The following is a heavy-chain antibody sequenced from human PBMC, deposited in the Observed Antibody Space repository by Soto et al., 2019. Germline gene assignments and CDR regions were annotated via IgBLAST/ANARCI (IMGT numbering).Heavy chain of an antibody. CDR1: GFTVSSNY. V-gene: IGHV3-66*01. Sequence: GGSLRLSCAASGFTVSSNYMSWVRQAPGKGLEWVSVIYSGGSTYYADSVKGRFTISRDNSKNTLYLQMNSLRAEDMAVYYCARGPPTIYCSGGSCYLDYWGQGTLVTVSS. CDR2: IYSGGST. CDR3: ARGPPTIYCSGGSCYLDY. D-gene: IGHD2-15*01. J-gene: IGHJ4*02.